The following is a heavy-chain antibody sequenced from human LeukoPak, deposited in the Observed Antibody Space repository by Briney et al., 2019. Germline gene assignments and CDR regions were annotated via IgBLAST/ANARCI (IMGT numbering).Heavy chain of an antibody. CDR2: IRSKAYGGTT. CDR3: TRTRERYGTLDFDY. J-gene: IGHJ4*02. V-gene: IGHV3-49*04. CDR1: GFTFSSYG. Sequence: GGTLRLSCAASGFTFSSYGMNWVRQAPGKGLEWLGFIRSKAYGGTTENAASVKGRFTISRDDSKSIAYLQMNSLKTEDTAVYYCTRTRERYGTLDFDYWGQGTLVTVSS. D-gene: IGHD5-18*01.